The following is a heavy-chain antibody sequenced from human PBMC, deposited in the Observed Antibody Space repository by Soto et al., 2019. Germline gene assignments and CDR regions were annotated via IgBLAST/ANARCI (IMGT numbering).Heavy chain of an antibody. J-gene: IGHJ5*02. D-gene: IGHD2-21*02. CDR1: GYSFTSYW. CDR3: ARHPRLAYCGGDCYSGWFDP. Sequence: PGESLKISCKGSGYSFTSYWIGWVRQMPGKGLEWMGIIYPGDSDTRYSPSFQGQVTISADKSISTAYLQWSSPKASDTAMYYCARHPRLAYCGGDCYSGWFDPWGQGTLVTVSS. CDR2: IYPGDSDT. V-gene: IGHV5-51*01.